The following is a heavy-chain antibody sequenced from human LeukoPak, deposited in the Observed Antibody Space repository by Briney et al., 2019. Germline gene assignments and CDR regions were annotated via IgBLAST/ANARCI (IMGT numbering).Heavy chain of an antibody. CDR2: IYYSGST. CDR1: GGSISSYY. J-gene: IGHJ5*02. CDR3: ARHHPSWYYYDSSGYPTLGWFDP. V-gene: IGHV4-59*08. Sequence: SETLSLTCTVSGGSISSYYWSWIRQPPGKGLEWIGYIYYSGSTNYNPSLKSRVTISVDTSKNQFSLKLSSVTTTDTAVYYCARHHPSWYYYDSSGYPTLGWFDPWGQGTLVTVSS. D-gene: IGHD3-22*01.